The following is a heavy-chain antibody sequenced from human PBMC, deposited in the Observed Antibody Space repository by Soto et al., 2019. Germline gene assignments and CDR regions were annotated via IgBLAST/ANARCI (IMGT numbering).Heavy chain of an antibody. CDR1: GDSVSSYSSA. CDR2: TYYRSKWYN. D-gene: IGHD6-6*01. J-gene: IGHJ5*02. Sequence: SPTLSLTGAISGDSVSSYSSAWNWIRQSPSRGLEWLGRTYYRSKWYNDYAVSVKSRITINPDTSKNQFSLQLNSVTPEDTAVYYCARTEGGAARSQNWFDPWGQGTLVTVSS. V-gene: IGHV6-1*01. CDR3: ARTEGGAARSQNWFDP.